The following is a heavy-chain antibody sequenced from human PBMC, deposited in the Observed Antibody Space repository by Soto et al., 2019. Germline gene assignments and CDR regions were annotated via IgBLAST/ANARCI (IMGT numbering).Heavy chain of an antibody. J-gene: IGHJ6*02. D-gene: IGHD3-3*01. CDR1: GGTFSSYA. CDR2: IIPIFGTA. V-gene: IGHV1-69*13. Sequence: VKVSCKASGGTFSSYAISWVRQAPGQGLEWMGGIIPIFGTANYAQKFQGRVTITADESTSTAYMELSSLRSEDTAVYYCARDRLSYDFWSGRPPNYYYYGMDVWGQGTTVTVSS. CDR3: ARDRLSYDFWSGRPPNYYYYGMDV.